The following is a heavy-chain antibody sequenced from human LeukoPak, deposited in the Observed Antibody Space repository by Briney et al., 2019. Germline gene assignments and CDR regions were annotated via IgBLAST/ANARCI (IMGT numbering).Heavy chain of an antibody. CDR1: GFTFSSYE. Sequence: SGGSLRLSCAASGFTFSSYEMNWVRQAPGKGLEWISYISSSGNTIYYADSVKGRITISRDNAKNSLYLQMNSLRAEDTAVYHCAREGHYYFDYWGQGTLVTVSS. CDR3: AREGHYYFDY. CDR2: ISSSGNTI. V-gene: IGHV3-48*03. J-gene: IGHJ4*02.